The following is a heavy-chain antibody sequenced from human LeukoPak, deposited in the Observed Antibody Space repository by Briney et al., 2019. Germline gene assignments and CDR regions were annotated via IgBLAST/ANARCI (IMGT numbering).Heavy chain of an antibody. J-gene: IGHJ4*02. CDR1: GFTFSSYA. CDR2: ISGSGGST. D-gene: IGHD3-22*01. Sequence: GGSLRLSCAASGFTFSSYAMSWVRQAPGKGLEWVSAISGSGGSTYYAASVKGRFTISRDNSKNTLYLQMNSLKAEDTAVYYCAKGRPITMIVVVTIDFDYWGQGTLVTVSS. V-gene: IGHV3-23*01. CDR3: AKGRPITMIVVVTIDFDY.